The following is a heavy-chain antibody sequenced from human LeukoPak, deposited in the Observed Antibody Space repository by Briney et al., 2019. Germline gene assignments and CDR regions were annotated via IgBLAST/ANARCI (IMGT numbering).Heavy chain of an antibody. J-gene: IGHJ4*02. Sequence: PGGSLRLSCAASGFTFSSYAMSWVRQAPGKGLEWVSGISDSGGSTYYADSVKGRFTISRDNSKNTLYLQMNSLRAEDTAVCYCAKLTLLGYCSGGSCYDRRVFDYWGQGTLVTVSS. D-gene: IGHD2-15*01. CDR1: GFTFSSYA. V-gene: IGHV3-23*01. CDR3: AKLTLLGYCSGGSCYDRRVFDY. CDR2: ISDSGGST.